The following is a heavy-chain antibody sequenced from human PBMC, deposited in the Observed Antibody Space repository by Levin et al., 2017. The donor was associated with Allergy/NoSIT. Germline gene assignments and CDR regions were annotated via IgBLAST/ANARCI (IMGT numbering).Heavy chain of an antibody. CDR2: ISWNSGSI. V-gene: IGHV3-9*01. D-gene: IGHD2-2*01. CDR1: GFTFDDYA. CDR3: AKGGYCSRTTCYSNYYYGMDV. Sequence: GGSLRLSCAASGFTFDDYAMHWVRQAPGKGLEWVSGISWNSGSIGYADSVKGRFTISRDNAKNSLYLQMDSLRAEDTALYNCAKGGYCSRTTCYSNYYYGMDVWGQGTTVTVSS. J-gene: IGHJ6*02.